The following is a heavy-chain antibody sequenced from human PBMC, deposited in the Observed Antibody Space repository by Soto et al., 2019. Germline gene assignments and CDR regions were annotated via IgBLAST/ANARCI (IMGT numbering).Heavy chain of an antibody. CDR1: GYTFTSYG. V-gene: IGHV1-18*01. J-gene: IGHJ4*02. Sequence: GASVKVSCKASGYTFTSYGISWVRQAPGQGLEWMGWISAYNGNTNYAQKLQGRVTMTTDTSTSTAYMELRSLRSDDTAVYYCVTLRWYDFWSGSHYWGQGTLVTVSS. CDR2: ISAYNGNT. D-gene: IGHD3-3*01. CDR3: VTLRWYDFWSGSHY.